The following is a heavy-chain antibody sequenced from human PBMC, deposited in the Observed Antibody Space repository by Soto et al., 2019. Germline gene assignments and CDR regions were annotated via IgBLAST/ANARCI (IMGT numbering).Heavy chain of an antibody. CDR3: ARLNGNYYYMDV. CDR2: IYYSGST. Sequence: SETLSLTCTVSGGSISSYYWSWIRQPPGKGLEWIGYIYYSGSTNYNPSLKSRVTISVDTSKNQFSLKLSSVTAADTAVYYCARLNGNYYYMDVWGKGTTVTVSS. CDR1: GGSISSYY. V-gene: IGHV4-59*08. J-gene: IGHJ6*03. D-gene: IGHD1-1*01.